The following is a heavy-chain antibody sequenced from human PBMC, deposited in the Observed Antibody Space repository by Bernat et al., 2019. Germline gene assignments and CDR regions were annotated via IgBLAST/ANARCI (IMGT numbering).Heavy chain of an antibody. CDR3: ARGPIVVVVAATTYYFDD. CDR2: ISYDGSNK. J-gene: IGHJ4*02. CDR1: GFTFSSYA. Sequence: QVQLVESGGGVVQPGRSLRLSCAASGFTFSSYAMHWVRQAPGKGLEWVAVISYDGSNKYYADSVKGRFTISRDNSKNTLYLQMNSLRAEDTAVYYCARGPIVVVVAATTYYFDDWGQGTLVTVSS. D-gene: IGHD2-15*01. V-gene: IGHV3-30-3*01.